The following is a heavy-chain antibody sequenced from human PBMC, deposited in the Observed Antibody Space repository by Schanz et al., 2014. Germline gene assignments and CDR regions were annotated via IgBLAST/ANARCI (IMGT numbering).Heavy chain of an antibody. J-gene: IGHJ6*04. CDR1: GFTVNNYA. CDR2: ITGSGSKT. D-gene: IGHD3-3*01. Sequence: EVQLLESGGRLVQPGGSLRLSCTVSGFTVNNYAMNWVRQAPGKGLEWVSAITGSGSKTYYADSVKGRFTIARDNSKNTLFLQMDSLRVEDTAVYYCARFLARYQYYGVDVWGKGTTVTVSS. V-gene: IGHV3-23*01. CDR3: ARFLARYQYYGVDV.